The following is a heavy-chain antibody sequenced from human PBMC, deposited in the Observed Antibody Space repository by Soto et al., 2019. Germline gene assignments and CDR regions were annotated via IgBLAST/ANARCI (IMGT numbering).Heavy chain of an antibody. J-gene: IGHJ5*02. V-gene: IGHV4-31*03. Sequence: SETLSLTCTVSGGSISSGGYYWSWIRQHPGKGLEWIGYIYYSGSTYYNPSLKSRVTISVDTSKNQFSLKLSSVTAADTAVYYCARGLLSVGEKLSFSPWFDPWGQGTLVTVSS. CDR1: GGSISSGGYY. CDR2: IYYSGST. D-gene: IGHD3-16*02. CDR3: ARGLLSVGEKLSFSPWFDP.